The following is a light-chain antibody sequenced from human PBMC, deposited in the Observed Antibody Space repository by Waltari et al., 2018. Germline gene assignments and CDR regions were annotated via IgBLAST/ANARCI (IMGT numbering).Light chain of an antibody. CDR1: RSNIGNTY. V-gene: IGLV1-51*02. Sequence: QSVLTQPPSVSAAPGQRVTISCSGGRSNIGNTYVSWYRQFPGTAPKRLIYENSERPSGIPGRFSGSKSGTSATLDITGLQAGDEADYYCGTWDSSLSGAVFGGGTHLTVL. CDR3: GTWDSSLSGAV. J-gene: IGLJ7*01. CDR2: ENS.